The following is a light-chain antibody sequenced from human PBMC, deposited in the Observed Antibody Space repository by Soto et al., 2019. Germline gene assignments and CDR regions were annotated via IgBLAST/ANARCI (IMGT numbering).Light chain of an antibody. V-gene: IGKV3-20*01. CDR2: GAS. CDR3: QQYGTSPRT. CDR1: QSIFSNY. Sequence: EVMLTQSPGTLSLSPGERATLSCRASQSIFSNYLAWYQQKSGQAPRLLIYGASNRATGIPDRFSGSGSGTDFTLTISRLEHEEFAVYYCQQYGTSPRTFGQGTKVEFK. J-gene: IGKJ1*01.